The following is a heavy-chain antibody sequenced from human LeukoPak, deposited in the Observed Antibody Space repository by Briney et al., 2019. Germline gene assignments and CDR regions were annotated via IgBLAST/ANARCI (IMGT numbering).Heavy chain of an antibody. CDR2: ISYIEST. J-gene: IGHJ4*02. V-gene: IGHV4-59*08. Sequence: PSETLSLTCAVYGGSFSGYYWSWIRQPPGKGLEWIGYISYIESTDYNPSLKSRVTISVDTSKNQFSLKLSSVTAADTAVYYCARPFHYYDSSGYYYWGQGTLVTVSS. CDR1: GGSFSGYY. D-gene: IGHD3-22*01. CDR3: ARPFHYYDSSGYYY.